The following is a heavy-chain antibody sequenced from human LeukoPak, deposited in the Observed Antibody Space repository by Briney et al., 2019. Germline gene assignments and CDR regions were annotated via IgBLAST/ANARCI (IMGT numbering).Heavy chain of an antibody. Sequence: GGTLRLSCAASGFTFSSYAMSWVRQAPGKGLEWVSGISTSGGNTDYADSVKGRFTISRDNSKNTLYLQMNSLRAEDTAVYYCAKGPRSGTNTRNWFDPWGQGTLVTVSS. CDR2: ISTSGGNT. D-gene: IGHD1-1*01. J-gene: IGHJ5*02. CDR3: AKGPRSGTNTRNWFDP. V-gene: IGHV3-23*01. CDR1: GFTFSSYA.